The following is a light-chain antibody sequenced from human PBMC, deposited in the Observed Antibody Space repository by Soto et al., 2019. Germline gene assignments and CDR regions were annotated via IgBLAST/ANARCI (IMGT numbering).Light chain of an antibody. CDR3: QQYVSSSPVT. CDR2: AAS. J-gene: IGKJ4*01. CDR1: QSVSSSY. Sequence: ENVLTQSPGTLSLSPGERATLSCRASQSVSSSYFAWYQQKPGQAPRLLIYAASNRATGIPDRFSGSGSGTAFTLTISRLEPEDFACYYCQQYVSSSPVTFGGGTKVEIK. V-gene: IGKV3-20*01.